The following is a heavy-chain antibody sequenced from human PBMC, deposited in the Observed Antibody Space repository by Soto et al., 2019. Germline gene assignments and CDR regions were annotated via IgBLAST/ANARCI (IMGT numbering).Heavy chain of an antibody. CDR3: ATPTSSPYLAY. D-gene: IGHD2-2*01. Sequence: QVRLVESGGGVVQPGRSLRLSCAASGFTFSRFALHWVRQAPGKGLEWVALVSYDGNNKFYADSVKGRFTISRDNSKKTLHLQMNGLRPEDTAVYYCATPTSSPYLAYWGKGTLVTVS. CDR2: VSYDGNNK. CDR1: GFTFSRFA. J-gene: IGHJ4*02. V-gene: IGHV3-30-3*01.